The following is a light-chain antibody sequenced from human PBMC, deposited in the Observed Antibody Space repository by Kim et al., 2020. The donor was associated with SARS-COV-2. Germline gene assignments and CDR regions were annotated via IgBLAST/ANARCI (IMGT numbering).Light chain of an antibody. Sequence: PGQRDDSACMASQSVNNNVAWYQQTPGQTPVLIINGASTRATGIPARFSGSGSGTEFTLITTNLQYEDFAVDYCVQYDNWPPITFGQGTRLEIK. J-gene: IGKJ5*01. CDR2: GAS. V-gene: IGKV3-15*01. CDR1: QSVNNN. CDR3: VQYDNWPPIT.